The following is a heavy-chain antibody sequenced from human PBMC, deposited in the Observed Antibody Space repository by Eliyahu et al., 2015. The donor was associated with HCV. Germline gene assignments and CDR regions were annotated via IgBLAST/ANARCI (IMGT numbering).Heavy chain of an antibody. J-gene: IGHJ6*02. CDR3: ARVVTDLGTGMGQFHYYGMDV. CDR2: INPNSGGT. CDR1: GYIFTXNY. Sequence: QLVQXGAXVKKPGAXVKVSCKASGYIFTXNYIHWXRQAPGQGLEWVGWINPNSGGTRFAQRFQGRVTVTRDTSIRTVYMELSRLTSDDTAVYFCARVVTDLGTGMGQFHYYGMDVWGQGTTVTVSS. D-gene: IGHD7-27*01. V-gene: IGHV1-2*02.